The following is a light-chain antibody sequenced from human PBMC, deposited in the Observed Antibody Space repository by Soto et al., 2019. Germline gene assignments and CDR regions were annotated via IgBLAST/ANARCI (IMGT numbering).Light chain of an antibody. J-gene: IGKJ1*01. V-gene: IGKV1-39*01. Sequence: DIQMTQSPSSLSASVGDRVAITCRASQGISIYLNWYQQKPGRAPNLLIYAASSVQSGVPSRFSGSGSGTEFTLTISSLQVEDFATYYCHQTYPSPPGTFGQGTKVEIK. CDR3: HQTYPSPPGT. CDR2: AAS. CDR1: QGISIY.